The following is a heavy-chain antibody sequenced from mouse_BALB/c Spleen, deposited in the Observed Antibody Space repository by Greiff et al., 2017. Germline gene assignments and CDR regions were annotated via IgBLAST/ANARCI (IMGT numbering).Heavy chain of an antibody. CDR1: GYTFTSYV. CDR2: INPYNDGT. CDR3: ARKASYYGSSWGYFDV. J-gene: IGHJ1*01. V-gene: IGHV1-14*01. D-gene: IGHD1-1*01. Sequence: VQLQQSGPELVKPGASVKMSCKASGYTFTSYVMHWVKQKPGQGLEWIGYINPYNDGTKYNEKFKGKATLTSDKSSSTAYMELSSLTSEDSAVYYCARKASYYGSSWGYFDVWGAGTTVTVSS.